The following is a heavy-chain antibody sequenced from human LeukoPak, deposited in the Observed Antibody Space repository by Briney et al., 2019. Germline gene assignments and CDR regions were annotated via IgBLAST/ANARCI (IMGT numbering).Heavy chain of an antibody. CDR2: IKQDGSEK. CDR3: ARDFVVVVAATPFDY. Sequence: GGSLRLSRAASGFTFSSYWMSWVRQAPGKGLEWVANIKQDGSEKYYVDSVKGRLTISRDNAKNSLYLQMNSLRAEDTAVYYCARDFVVVVAATPFDYWGQGTLVTVSS. CDR1: GFTFSSYW. J-gene: IGHJ4*02. V-gene: IGHV3-7*03. D-gene: IGHD2-15*01.